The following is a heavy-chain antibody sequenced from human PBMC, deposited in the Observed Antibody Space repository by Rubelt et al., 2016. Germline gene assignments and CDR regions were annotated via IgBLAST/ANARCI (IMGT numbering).Heavy chain of an antibody. Sequence: QVQLQQWGAGLLKPSETLSLTCAVYGGSFSGYYWSWIRQPPGKGLEWIGEINHSGSTNYNPSLKSRVPISVDTSKNQFSLKLSPVTAADTAVYYCARGRVSIAALGKNDWFDPWGQGTLVTVSS. CDR3: ARGRVSIAALGKNDWFDP. CDR2: INHSGST. CDR1: GGSFSGYY. D-gene: IGHD6-6*01. J-gene: IGHJ5*02. V-gene: IGHV4-34*01.